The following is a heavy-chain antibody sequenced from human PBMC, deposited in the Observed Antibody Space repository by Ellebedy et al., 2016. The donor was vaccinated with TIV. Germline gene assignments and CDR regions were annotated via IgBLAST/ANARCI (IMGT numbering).Heavy chain of an antibody. CDR1: GFRFSSYA. CDR2: ISGSGGST. D-gene: IGHD1-26*01. V-gene: IGHV3-23*01. CDR3: AKDSGSYYVSASSDY. J-gene: IGHJ4*02. Sequence: GGSLRLSCAASGFRFSSYAMTWVRQAPGKGLEWVSAISGSGGSTYYADSVKGRFTISRDNFKNTLYLEMSSLRAEDTAIYYCAKDSGSYYVSASSDYWGQGTLVTVSS.